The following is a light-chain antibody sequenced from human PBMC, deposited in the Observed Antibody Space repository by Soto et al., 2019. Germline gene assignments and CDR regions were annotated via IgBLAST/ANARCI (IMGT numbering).Light chain of an antibody. CDR1: QSISTW. V-gene: IGKV1-5*03. Sequence: DIQMTQSPSTLSASEGDRVTITCRASQSISTWLAWYQQKPGKAPKLLIYKASSLEGGVPSRFSGSGSGTEFNITVSSLRPDDFATYYCQQYNTYPLTFGGGTTVEIK. J-gene: IGKJ4*01. CDR3: QQYNTYPLT. CDR2: KAS.